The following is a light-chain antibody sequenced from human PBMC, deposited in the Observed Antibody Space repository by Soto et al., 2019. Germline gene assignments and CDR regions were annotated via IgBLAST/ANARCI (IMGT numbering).Light chain of an antibody. CDR1: QSVNSNY. J-gene: IGKJ1*01. CDR2: GAS. V-gene: IGKV3-20*01. CDR3: QQYGNSPVA. Sequence: EIVLTQSPGTLSLSPGERATLSCRASQSVNSNYLAWYQQKPDQAPRLLIYGASSRATGIPDRFSGSGSGTDFILTISRLEPEDFAVYFCQQYGNSPVAFGQGTKVEIK.